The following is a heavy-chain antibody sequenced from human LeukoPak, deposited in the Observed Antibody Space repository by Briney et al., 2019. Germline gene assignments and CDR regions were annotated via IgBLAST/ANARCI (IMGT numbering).Heavy chain of an antibody. V-gene: IGHV4-34*01. Sequence: KPSETLSLTCAVYGGSFSGYYWSWIRQPPGKGLEWIGEINHSGSTNYNPPLKSRVTISVDTSKNQFSLKLSSVTAADTAVYYCARVPTVGWRRSLNFDYWGQGTLVTVSS. J-gene: IGHJ4*02. CDR3: ARVPTVGWRRSLNFDY. D-gene: IGHD4-23*01. CDR2: INHSGST. CDR1: GGSFSGYY.